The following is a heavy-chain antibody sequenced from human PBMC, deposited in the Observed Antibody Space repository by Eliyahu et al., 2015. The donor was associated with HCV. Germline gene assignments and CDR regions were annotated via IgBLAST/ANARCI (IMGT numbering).Heavy chain of an antibody. J-gene: IGHJ4*02. CDR2: ISSSGSII. Sequence: EVQLVESGGTLVQPGXSXRLSXXASGFTFSDXEMNWXRQAPGXGLEWVSYISSSGSIIYYADFAKGRFAVTRDNAKNSLYLQMNSLRAEDTAVYYCTRGVAVAYWGQGTLVTVSS. CDR1: GFTFSDXE. V-gene: IGHV3-48*03. D-gene: IGHD6-19*01. CDR3: TRGVAVAY.